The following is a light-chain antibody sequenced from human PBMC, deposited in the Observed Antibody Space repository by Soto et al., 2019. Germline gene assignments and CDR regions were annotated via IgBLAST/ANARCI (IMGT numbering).Light chain of an antibody. J-gene: IGLJ1*01. CDR3: AAWDDSLNGLYV. CDR1: SSNVGSRS. V-gene: IGLV1-44*01. CDR2: SNN. Sequence: QSVLTQPPSASGTPGQRVTISCSGSSSNVGSRSVNWYQQLPGTAPKLLIYSNNQRPSGVPDRFSGSKSGTSASLAISGLHSEDEAEYYCAAWDDSLNGLYVFGTGTKLTDL.